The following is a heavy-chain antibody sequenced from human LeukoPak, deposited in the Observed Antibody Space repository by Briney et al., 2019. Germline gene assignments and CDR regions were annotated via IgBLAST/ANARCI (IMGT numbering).Heavy chain of an antibody. Sequence: GGSLRLSCAASGFTVSSNYMSWVRQAPGKGLEWVSVIYSDGRTYYADSVKGRFTISRDSSKNTLYLQMNSLRTEDTAVYYCAKVRVLRLGVPPPDYWGQGTLVTVSS. CDR3: AKVRVLRLGVPPPDY. J-gene: IGHJ4*02. V-gene: IGHV3-53*05. D-gene: IGHD3-16*01. CDR1: GFTVSSNY. CDR2: IYSDGRT.